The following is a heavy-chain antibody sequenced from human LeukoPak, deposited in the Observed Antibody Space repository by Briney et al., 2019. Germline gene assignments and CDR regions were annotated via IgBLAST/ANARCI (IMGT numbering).Heavy chain of an antibody. CDR2: ISSSSSTI. D-gene: IGHD3-22*01. CDR3: ARAMTYYYDSSGYYYDRPFDY. Sequence: GGSLRLSCAASGFTFSSYSMNWVSQAPGKGLEWVSYISSSSSTIYYADSVKGRFTISRDNAKNSLYLQMNSLRAEDTAVYYCARAMTYYYDSSGYYYDRPFDYWGQGTLVTVSS. CDR1: GFTFSSYS. J-gene: IGHJ4*02. V-gene: IGHV3-48*01.